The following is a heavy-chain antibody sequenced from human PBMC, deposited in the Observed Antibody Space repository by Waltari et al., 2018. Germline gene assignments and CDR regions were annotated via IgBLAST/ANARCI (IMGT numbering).Heavy chain of an antibody. V-gene: IGHV1-69*09. CDR1: GYTFTSYY. J-gene: IGHJ4*02. Sequence: QVQLVQSGAEVKKPGASVKVSCKASGYTFTSYYMHWVRQAPGQGLEWMGRIIPILGIANYAQKFQGRVTITADKSTSTAYMELSSLRSEDTAVYYCARRSLVRGVIVWGQGTLVTVSS. CDR3: ARRSLVRGVIV. CDR2: IIPILGIA. D-gene: IGHD3-10*01.